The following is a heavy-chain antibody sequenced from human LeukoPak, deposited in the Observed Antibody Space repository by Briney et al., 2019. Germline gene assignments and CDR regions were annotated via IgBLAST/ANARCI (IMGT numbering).Heavy chain of an antibody. J-gene: IGHJ6*02. D-gene: IGHD3-10*01. Sequence: PSQTLSLTCTVSGGSISSGSYFWSWIRQHPGKGLEYIGYISYTGNTYYNPSLKSRVTISLDTSKNQFSLRLSSVTAADTAVYYCGRALYGSGTRRIMDVWGQGTTVTVSS. CDR2: ISYTGNT. V-gene: IGHV4-31*03. CDR3: GRALYGSGTRRIMDV. CDR1: GGSISSGSYF.